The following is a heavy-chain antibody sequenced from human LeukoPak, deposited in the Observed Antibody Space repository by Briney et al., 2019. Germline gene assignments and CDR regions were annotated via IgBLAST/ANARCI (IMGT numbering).Heavy chain of an antibody. J-gene: IGHJ3*02. D-gene: IGHD3-22*01. Sequence: ASVKVSCKASGYILSSNDINWVRQAAGQGLEWMGWMNPNSGDTGYTQKFQGRVAMTRSTSITTAYMELSSLRSEETAVYYCATPRGTYYYDRSDAFDIWGQGTLVIVSS. CDR1: GYILSSND. CDR2: MNPNSGDT. CDR3: ATPRGTYYYDRSDAFDI. V-gene: IGHV1-8*01.